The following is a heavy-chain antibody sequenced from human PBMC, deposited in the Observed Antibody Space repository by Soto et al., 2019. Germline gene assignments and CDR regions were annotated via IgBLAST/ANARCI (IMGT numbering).Heavy chain of an antibody. CDR2: INHSGST. V-gene: IGHV4-34*01. CDR3: ARGRKTSYRSSWWVPNWFDP. J-gene: IGHJ5*02. D-gene: IGHD6-13*01. Sequence: SETLSLTCAVYGGSFSGYYWSWIRQPPGKGLEWIGEINHSGSTNYNPSLKSRVTISVDTSKNQFSLKLSSVTAADTAVYYCARGRKTSYRSSWWVPNWFDPWGQGTLVTVSS. CDR1: GGSFSGYY.